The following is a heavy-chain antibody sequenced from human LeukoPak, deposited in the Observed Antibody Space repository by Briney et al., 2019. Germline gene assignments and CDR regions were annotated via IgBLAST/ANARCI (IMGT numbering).Heavy chain of an antibody. Sequence: SETLSLTCTVSGGSISSYYWSWIRQPPGKGLEWIGYIYYSGSTNYNPSLTSRVTISVDTSKNQFSLKLSSVTAADTAVYYCARARGYGHYFDYWGQGTLVTVSS. CDR3: ARARGYGHYFDY. J-gene: IGHJ4*02. CDR1: GGSISSYY. D-gene: IGHD5-12*01. V-gene: IGHV4-59*01. CDR2: IYYSGST.